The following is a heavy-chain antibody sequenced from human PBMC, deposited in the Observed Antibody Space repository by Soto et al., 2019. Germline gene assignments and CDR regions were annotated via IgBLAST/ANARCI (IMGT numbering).Heavy chain of an antibody. D-gene: IGHD6-13*01. CDR2: IYYSGST. J-gene: IGHJ5*02. Sequence: QVQLQESGPGLVKPSQTLSLTCTVSGGSISSGDYYWSWIRQPPGKGLEWIGYIYYSGSTYYNPPLKSRVTISVDTSKSQFSQNLSSVTAADTAVYYCARERPEGSRLDPWVQETLVTVAS. CDR1: GGSISSGDYY. CDR3: ARERPEGSRLDP. V-gene: IGHV4-30-4*01.